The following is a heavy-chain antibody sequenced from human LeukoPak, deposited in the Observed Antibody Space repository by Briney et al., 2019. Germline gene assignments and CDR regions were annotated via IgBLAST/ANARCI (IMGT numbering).Heavy chain of an antibody. J-gene: IGHJ4*02. CDR1: GFTFSTYS. Sequence: PGGSLRLSCAASGFTFSTYSMNWVRQAPGKGLEWVSYISGGSVTIHYADSVKGRFTISKDNARNSLYLQMNSLRDEDTAVYYCARSLSFDSWGQGTLVTVSS. CDR3: ARSLSFDS. V-gene: IGHV3-48*02. CDR2: ISGGSVTI.